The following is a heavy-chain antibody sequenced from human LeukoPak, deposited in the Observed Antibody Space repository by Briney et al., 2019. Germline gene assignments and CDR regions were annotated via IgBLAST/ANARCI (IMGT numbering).Heavy chain of an antibody. J-gene: IGHJ3*01. D-gene: IGHD4-23*01. V-gene: IGHV1-18*01. CDR2: ISAYNGNT. CDR3: ARDMSTRVTPISYALDV. Sequence: GASVKVSCKASGYTFTSYGISWVRQAPGQGLEWMGWISAYNGNTNYAQKLQGRVTMTTDTSTSTAYMELRSLRSDDTAVYYCARDMSTRVTPISYALDVWGQGTMVIVSS. CDR1: GYTFTSYG.